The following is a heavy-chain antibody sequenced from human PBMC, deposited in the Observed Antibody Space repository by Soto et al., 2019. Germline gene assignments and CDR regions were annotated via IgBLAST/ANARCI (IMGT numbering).Heavy chain of an antibody. V-gene: IGHV3-30*18. Sequence: QVQLVESGGGVVQPGRSLRLSCAASGFTFSSYGMHWVRQAPGKGLEWVAVISYDGSNKYYADSVKGRFTSSRDNSKNTLYLQMNSLRAEDTAVYYCAKRSGELRHYWGQGTLVTVAS. D-gene: IGHD1-26*01. CDR3: AKRSGELRHY. CDR2: ISYDGSNK. J-gene: IGHJ4*02. CDR1: GFTFSSYG.